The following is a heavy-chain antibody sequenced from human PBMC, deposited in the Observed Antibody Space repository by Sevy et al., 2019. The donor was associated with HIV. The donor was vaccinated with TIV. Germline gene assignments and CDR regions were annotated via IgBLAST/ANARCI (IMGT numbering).Heavy chain of an antibody. CDR2: IRYDGSNK. Sequence: GGSLRLSCAASGFTFSSYGMHWVRQAPGKGLEWVAFIRYDGSNKYYADSVKGRFTISRDNSKNTLYLQMNSLRAEDTAVYYCAKLVVSVPSIVVVPAAHLDAFDIWGQGTMVTVSS. V-gene: IGHV3-30*02. CDR1: GFTFSSYG. D-gene: IGHD2-2*01. CDR3: AKLVVSVPSIVVVPAAHLDAFDI. J-gene: IGHJ3*02.